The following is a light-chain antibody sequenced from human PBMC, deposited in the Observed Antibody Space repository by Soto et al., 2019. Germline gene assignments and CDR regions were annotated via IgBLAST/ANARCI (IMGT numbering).Light chain of an antibody. J-gene: IGLJ1*01. CDR3: SSYTSSSTLFV. Sequence: QSALTQPASVSGSPGQSITISCTGTSSDVGVYNYVSWYQQHPGKAPKLMIYEVNNRPSGVSNRFSGSKSGNTASLTISGLQAEDEADYYCSSYTSSSTLFVFGTGTNLTVL. CDR1: SSDVGVYNY. V-gene: IGLV2-14*01. CDR2: EVN.